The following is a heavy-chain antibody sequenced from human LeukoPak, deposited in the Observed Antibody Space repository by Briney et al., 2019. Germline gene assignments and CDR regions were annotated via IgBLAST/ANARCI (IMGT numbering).Heavy chain of an antibody. J-gene: IGHJ4*02. CDR1: GFTFSAYV. V-gene: IGHV3-30*03. D-gene: IGHD3-22*01. CDR2: ISYDGSNK. Sequence: GGSLRLSCAASGFTFSAYVMHWVRQAPGKGLEWVAVISYDGSNKNYADSVKGRFTISRDNSKNTLYLQMNSLRAEDTAVYYCTRSSYDSSGSYYFDYWGQGTLVTVSS. CDR3: TRSSYDSSGSYYFDY.